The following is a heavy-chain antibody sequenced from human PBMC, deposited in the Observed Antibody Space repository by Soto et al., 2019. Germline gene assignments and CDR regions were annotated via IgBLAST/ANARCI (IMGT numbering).Heavy chain of an antibody. V-gene: IGHV4-59*01. CDR3: ASYDFWSDAIDY. Sequence: SETLSLTCTVSGGSISSYYWSWIRQPPGKGLEWIGYIYYSGSTNYNPSLKSRVTISVDTSKNQFSLKLSSVTAADTAVYYCASYDFWSDAIDYWGQGTLVTVSS. CDR1: GGSISSYY. CDR2: IYYSGST. J-gene: IGHJ4*02. D-gene: IGHD3-3*01.